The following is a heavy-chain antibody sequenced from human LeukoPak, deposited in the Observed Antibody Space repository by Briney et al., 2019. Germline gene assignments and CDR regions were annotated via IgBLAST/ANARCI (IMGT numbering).Heavy chain of an antibody. D-gene: IGHD1-26*01. CDR1: GSTVSSNY. CDR2: IYSGGST. V-gene: IGHV3-53*01. J-gene: IGHJ5*02. CDR3: ARGHRSGSYL. Sequence: PGGSLRLSCTVSGSTVSSNYMSWVREAPGKGLERVSVIYSGGSTYYADSVKGRFTISRDNSKNTLYLQMNSLRAEDTAVYYCARGHRSGSYLWGQGTLVTVSS.